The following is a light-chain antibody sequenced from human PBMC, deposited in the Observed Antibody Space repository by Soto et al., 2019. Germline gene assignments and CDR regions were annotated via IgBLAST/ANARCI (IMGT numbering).Light chain of an antibody. CDR3: SSHSSSSAYYV. Sequence: QSLLTQPACVSWSPGHSITIPCTGTSSDIGYYDYVSWYQHHSGKAPKLIIYEVNNRPSGVSNRFSGSKSVNTASLTISGLQAEDEADYYCSSHSSSSAYYVFGTGTKVTVL. CDR1: SSDIGYYDY. J-gene: IGLJ1*01. CDR2: EVN. V-gene: IGLV2-14*01.